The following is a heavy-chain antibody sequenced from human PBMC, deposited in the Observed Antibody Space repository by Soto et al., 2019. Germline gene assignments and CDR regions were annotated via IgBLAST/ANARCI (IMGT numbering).Heavy chain of an antibody. CDR3: ARSAPYDY. J-gene: IGHJ4*02. CDR2: INPNGGST. V-gene: IGHV1-46*01. CDR1: GYTFTNYY. Sequence: QVQLMQSGPEVKKPGASVRVSCKASGYTFTNYYVHWVRQAPGQGLEWMGFINPNGGSTTYAQKFQGRFTVTTDTSTRTVYMQLSSLTSEDTAVFYCARSAPYDYWGQGTLVTVSS.